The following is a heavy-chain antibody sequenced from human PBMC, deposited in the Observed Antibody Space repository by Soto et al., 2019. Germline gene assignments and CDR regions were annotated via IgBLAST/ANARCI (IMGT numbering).Heavy chain of an antibody. CDR3: ARLCAGY. J-gene: IGHJ4*02. V-gene: IGHV4-59*01. Sequence: PSETLSLTCTVSGGSISSYYWSWIRQPPGKGLEWIGYIYYSGSTNYNPSLKSRVTISVDTSKNQFSLKLSSVTAADTAVYYCARLCAGYWGQGTLVTVSS. CDR1: GGSISSYY. CDR2: IYYSGST.